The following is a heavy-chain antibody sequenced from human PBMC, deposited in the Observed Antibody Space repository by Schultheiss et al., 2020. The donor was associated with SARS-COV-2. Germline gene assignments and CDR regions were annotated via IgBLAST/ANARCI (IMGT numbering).Heavy chain of an antibody. V-gene: IGHV1-69*13. CDR3: ARDLTVTTHNWFDP. Sequence: SVKVSCKASGGTFSSYAISWVRQAPGQGPEWMGGIIPIFGTAKYAQKFQGRVTITADESTTTPYMELCSLRSDDTAVYYCARDLTVTTHNWFDPWGQGTLVTVSS. CDR1: GGTFSSYA. D-gene: IGHD4-17*01. CDR2: IIPIFGTA. J-gene: IGHJ5*02.